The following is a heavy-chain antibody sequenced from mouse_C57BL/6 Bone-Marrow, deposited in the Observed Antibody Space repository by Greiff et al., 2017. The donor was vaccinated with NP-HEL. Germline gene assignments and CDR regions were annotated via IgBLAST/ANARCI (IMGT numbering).Heavy chain of an antibody. CDR2: IYPGSGST. J-gene: IGHJ4*01. Sequence: QVQLQQPGAELVKPGASVKMSCKASGYTFTSYWITWVKQRPGQGLEWIGDIYPGSGSTNYNEKFKSKATLTVDTSSSTAYMQLSRLTSEDSAVYYCARRGVTTVRYYAMDYWGQGTSVTVSS. D-gene: IGHD1-1*01. CDR1: GYTFTSYW. V-gene: IGHV1-55*01. CDR3: ARRGVTTVRYYAMDY.